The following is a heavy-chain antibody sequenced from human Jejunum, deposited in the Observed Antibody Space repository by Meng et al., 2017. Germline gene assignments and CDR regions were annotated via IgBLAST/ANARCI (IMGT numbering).Heavy chain of an antibody. V-gene: IGHV2-5*02. D-gene: IGHD1-1*01. J-gene: IGHJ4*02. CDR2: IYWDNDK. CDR3: AHRRYESSVGWNEGFFDH. Sequence: QITLKESVPTLVKPTQTLTNHGGGVGMVRQPPGRAPEWLAFIYWDNDKRYNPSLKDRLTITKDTSGNQVVLLMTNMDSVDTATYYCAHRRYESSVGWNEGFFDHWGPGTLVTVSS. CDR1: NHGGG.